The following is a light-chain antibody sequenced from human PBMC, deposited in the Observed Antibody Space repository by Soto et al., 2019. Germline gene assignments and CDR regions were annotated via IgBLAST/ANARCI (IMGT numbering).Light chain of an antibody. J-gene: IGKJ1*01. CDR1: QSIRSHY. CDR3: QQYGSSVT. V-gene: IGKV3-20*01. Sequence: EIVLTQYPGTLSLSPGERATLSCRASQSIRSHYLAWYQQKPGQAPRLLISGAHNRAPGIPDRFRGSESGTDFTLRISRLEPEDFAVYYWQQYGSSVTFGQGTKVEIK. CDR2: GAH.